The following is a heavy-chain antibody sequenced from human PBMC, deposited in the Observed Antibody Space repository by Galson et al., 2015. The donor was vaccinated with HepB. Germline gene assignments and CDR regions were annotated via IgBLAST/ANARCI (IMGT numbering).Heavy chain of an antibody. J-gene: IGHJ4*02. CDR1: GFTFSSYS. CDR2: ISYDGSDK. V-gene: IGHV3-30*18. D-gene: IGHD2-15*01. CDR3: AKDRGFCNGGSCYSVDY. Sequence: LRLSCAASGFTFSSYSMNWVRQAPGKGLEWVAVISYDGSDKYYADSVKGRSTIARDNSKNTLYLQVNFLRSEDTAVYYCAKDRGFCNGGSCYSVDYWGQGTLVTVSS.